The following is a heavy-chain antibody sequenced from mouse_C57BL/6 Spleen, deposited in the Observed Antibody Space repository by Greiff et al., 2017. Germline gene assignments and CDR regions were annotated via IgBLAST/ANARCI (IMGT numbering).Heavy chain of an antibody. J-gene: IGHJ4*01. D-gene: IGHD1-1*01. V-gene: IGHV10-1*01. CDR1: GFSFNTYA. Sequence: EVQVVEPGGGLVQPKGSLKLSCAASGFSFNTYAMNWVRQAPGKGLEWVARLRSKSNNYATYYADAVKDRFTISIDDSESMLYLQMNILKTEATAMYYCVRHGTTVVNYAMDDWGQGTSVTVAS. CDR3: VRHGTTVVNYAMDD. CDR2: LRSKSNNYAT.